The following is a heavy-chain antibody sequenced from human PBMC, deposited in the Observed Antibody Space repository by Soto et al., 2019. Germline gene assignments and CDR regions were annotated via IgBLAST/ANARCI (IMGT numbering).Heavy chain of an antibody. V-gene: IGHV4-39*01. CDR3: ARWLVRYFDY. D-gene: IGHD6-19*01. Sequence: SETLSLTCTVSGGSISSSSYYWGWIRQPPGKGLEWIGSIYYSGSTYYNPSLKSRVTISVDTSKNQFSLKLSSVTAADTAVYYCARWLVRYFDYWGQGTLVTVSS. CDR1: GGSISSSSYY. J-gene: IGHJ4*02. CDR2: IYYSGST.